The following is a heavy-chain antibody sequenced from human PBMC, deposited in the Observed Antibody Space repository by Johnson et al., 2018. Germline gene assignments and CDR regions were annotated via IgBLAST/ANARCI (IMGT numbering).Heavy chain of an antibody. V-gene: IGHV1-46*01. CDR2: INPSGGST. Sequence: VPGQGLEWMGIINPSGGSTSYAQKFKGRVTMTRDTSTSTVYMELSSLRSEDTAGYYCAKGSGGHDAFDIWGQGTMVTVSS. CDR3: AKGSGGHDAFDI. J-gene: IGHJ3*02. D-gene: IGHD2-15*01.